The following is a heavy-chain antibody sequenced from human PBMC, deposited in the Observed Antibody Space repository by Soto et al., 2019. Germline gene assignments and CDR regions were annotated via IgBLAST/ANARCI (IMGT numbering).Heavy chain of an antibody. J-gene: IGHJ4*02. CDR3: ARRYGGNLDY. D-gene: IGHD1-26*01. CDR2: IYYSGST. CDR1: GGSISNFY. V-gene: IGHV4-59*08. Sequence: QVQLQESGRGLVKPSETLSLTWSVSGGSISNFYWSWIRQPPGKGLEWIGYIYYSGSTNYNPALKSRVTLSVDTSTNPFSLKLSSVTAADTAVYFCARRYGGNLDYWGQGTLVTVSS.